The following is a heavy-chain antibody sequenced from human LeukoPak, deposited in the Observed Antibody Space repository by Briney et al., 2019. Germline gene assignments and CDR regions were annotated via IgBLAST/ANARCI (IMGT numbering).Heavy chain of an antibody. D-gene: IGHD5-18*01. CDR2: INHGGGT. V-gene: IGHV4-34*01. J-gene: IGHJ6*03. CDR3: ARVRYSYSINDWSRTGLGAYPTNYYYYMDV. CDR1: GASFSDYS. Sequence: PETLSLTCAVYGASFSDYSSTWVRQPPGKGQEWVGEINHGGGTNNNPSPMSGVIISVDTTKNQTFLKVSSVTAADTAVYYCARVRYSYSINDWSRTGLGAYPTNYYYYMDVWGKGTTVTVSS.